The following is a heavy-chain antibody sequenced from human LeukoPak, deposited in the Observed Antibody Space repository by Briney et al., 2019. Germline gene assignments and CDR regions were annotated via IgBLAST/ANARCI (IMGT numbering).Heavy chain of an antibody. D-gene: IGHD3-10*01. CDR2: IKSKTDGGTT. CDR1: GFTFSNAW. Sequence: GGSLRLSCAASGFTFSNAWMSWVRQAPGKGLEWVGRIKSKTDGGTTDYAAPVKGRFTISRDDSKNTLYLQMNSLKTEDTAVYYCTTGITMVRGVKPDYYYYGMDVWGQGTTVTVSS. V-gene: IGHV3-15*01. CDR3: TTGITMVRGVKPDYYYYGMDV. J-gene: IGHJ6*02.